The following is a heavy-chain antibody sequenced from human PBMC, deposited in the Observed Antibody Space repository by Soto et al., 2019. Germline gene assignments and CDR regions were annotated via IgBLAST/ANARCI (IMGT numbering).Heavy chain of an antibody. V-gene: IGHV4-59*01. Sequence: PSETLSLTCTVSADSISTNYWSWIRQPPGKGLEWIGYIYYRGSTNYNPSLKSRVTISVDTSKNQFSLKLSSVTAADTAVYYCARDKNGSFYYWGQGTLVTVSS. CDR3: ARDKNGSFYY. CDR1: ADSISTNY. CDR2: IYYRGST. D-gene: IGHD2-8*01. J-gene: IGHJ4*02.